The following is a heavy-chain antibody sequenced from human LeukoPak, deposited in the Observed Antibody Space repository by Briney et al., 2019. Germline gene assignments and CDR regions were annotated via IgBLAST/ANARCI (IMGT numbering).Heavy chain of an antibody. J-gene: IGHJ3*02. CDR2: ITSSSSYI. V-gene: IGHV3-21*01. D-gene: IGHD1-26*01. CDR1: GFTFSSYS. Sequence: GGSLRLSFAASGFTFSSYSMNWVRQAPGKGLEWVSSITSSSSYIYYADSVKGRFTISRDNAKNSLYLQMNSLRAEDTAVYFCARDLGSGSYWYAFDIWGQGTMVTVSS. CDR3: ARDLGSGSYWYAFDI.